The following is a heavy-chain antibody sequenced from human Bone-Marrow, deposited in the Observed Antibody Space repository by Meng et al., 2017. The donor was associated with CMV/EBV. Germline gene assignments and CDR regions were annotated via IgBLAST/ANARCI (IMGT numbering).Heavy chain of an antibody. Sequence: GGSLRLSCAASGFTFRDYDMHWVRQVTGKGLEWLSAIGTLHDTFYPDSVKGRFTVSRDNSKNTLYLDINGLTDEDTAIYYCAKDRPEILGLDPWGQGTLVTVSS. V-gene: IGHV3-13*01. J-gene: IGHJ5*02. D-gene: IGHD1-14*01. CDR1: GFTFRDYD. CDR3: AKDRPEILGLDP. CDR2: IGTLHDT.